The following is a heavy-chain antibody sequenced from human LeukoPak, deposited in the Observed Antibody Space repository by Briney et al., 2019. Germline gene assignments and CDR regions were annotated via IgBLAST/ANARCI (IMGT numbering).Heavy chain of an antibody. D-gene: IGHD6-6*01. J-gene: IGHJ4*02. CDR1: GYTFTGHY. Sequence: GASVKVSCKASGYTFTGHYMHWVRQAPGQGLEWMGWINPNNGDTNYAQKFQGRVTMTRDTSISTAYMEVSRLRSDDTAVYYCARDPRGSIAGHRIFEYWGQGTLVTVSS. CDR2: INPNNGDT. V-gene: IGHV1-2*02. CDR3: ARDPRGSIAGHRIFEY.